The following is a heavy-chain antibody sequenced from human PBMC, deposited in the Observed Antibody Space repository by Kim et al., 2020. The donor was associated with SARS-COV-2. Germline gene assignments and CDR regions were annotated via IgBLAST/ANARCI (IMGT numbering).Heavy chain of an antibody. Sequence: SETLSLTCTVSGGSISSYYWSWIRQPPGKGLEWIGYIYYSGSTNYNPSLKSRVTISVDTSKNQFSLKLSSVTAADTAVYYCARVGPITMVRGVIPGEFDYWGQGTLVTVSS. CDR2: IYYSGST. CDR3: ARVGPITMVRGVIPGEFDY. V-gene: IGHV4-59*01. J-gene: IGHJ4*02. D-gene: IGHD3-10*01. CDR1: GGSISSYY.